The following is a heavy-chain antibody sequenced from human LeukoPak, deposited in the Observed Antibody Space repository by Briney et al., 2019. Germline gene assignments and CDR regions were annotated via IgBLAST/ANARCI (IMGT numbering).Heavy chain of an antibody. Sequence: GGSLRLSCAASGFTFSSYGMHWVRQAPGKGLEWVAVIWCDGSNKYYADSVKGRFTISRDNSKNTLYLQMNSLRAEDTAVYYCARGNSGYDARGAIDYWGPGTLVTVSS. CDR2: IWCDGSNK. D-gene: IGHD5-12*01. J-gene: IGHJ4*02. V-gene: IGHV3-33*01. CDR3: ARGNSGYDARGAIDY. CDR1: GFTFSSYG.